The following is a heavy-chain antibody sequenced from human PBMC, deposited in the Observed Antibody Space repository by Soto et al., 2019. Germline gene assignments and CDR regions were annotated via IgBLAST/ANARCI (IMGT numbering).Heavy chain of an antibody. CDR2: ISYDGINK. CDR1: GFPFITYG. CDR3: VAGQYYFDY. J-gene: IGHJ4*02. V-gene: IGHV3-30*03. Sequence: QVQLVESGGGVVQPGRSLRCSCAASGFPFITYGMHWVREGPGKGLEWVAVISYDGINKFYADSVKGRFTSSRDNSKNTLYLQMNSLRHEDNALYYCVAGQYYFDYRGQGTLVLVSS.